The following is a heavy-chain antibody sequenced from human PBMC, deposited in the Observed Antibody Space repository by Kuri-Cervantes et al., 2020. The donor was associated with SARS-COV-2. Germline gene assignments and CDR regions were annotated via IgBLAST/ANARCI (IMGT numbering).Heavy chain of an antibody. CDR3: ARGYCSSTSCPPYYYYGMDA. CDR2: ISSSSSTI. CDR1: GFTFSSDS. D-gene: IGHD2-2*01. V-gene: IGHV3-48*02. J-gene: IGHJ6*02. Sequence: LSLTCAESGFTFSSDSMNWVRQAPGKGLEWVSYISSSSSTIYYADSVKGRFTISRDNAKNSLYLQMNSLRDEDTAVYYCARGYCSSTSCPPYYYYGMDAWGQGTTVTVSS.